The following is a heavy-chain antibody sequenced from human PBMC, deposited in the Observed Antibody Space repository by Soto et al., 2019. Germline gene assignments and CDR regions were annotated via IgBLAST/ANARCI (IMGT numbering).Heavy chain of an antibody. D-gene: IGHD2-21*02. V-gene: IGHV3-23*01. CDR3: AKDGPKGVTRLYYYYMDV. J-gene: IGHJ6*03. CDR1: GFTFSSYA. Sequence: GGSLRLSCAASGFTFSSYAMSWVRQAPGKGLEWVSAISGSGGSTYYADSVKGRFTISRDNSKNTLYLQMNSLRAEDTAVYYSAKDGPKGVTRLYYYYMDVWGKGTTVTVSS. CDR2: ISGSGGST.